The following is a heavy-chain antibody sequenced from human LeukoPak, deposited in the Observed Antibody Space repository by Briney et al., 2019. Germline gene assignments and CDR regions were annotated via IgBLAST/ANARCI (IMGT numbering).Heavy chain of an antibody. V-gene: IGHV3-30*18. CDR2: ISYDGPNK. CDR1: GFIFSNYG. D-gene: IGHD2-15*01. Sequence: PGGSLRLSCAASGFIFSNYGMHWVCQAPGKGLEWGAVISYDGPNKYYADSVKGRFTISRDNSKNTMFLQMNSLRAEDTAVYYCAKDFAKYCSGGCDFQDWGQGTLVTVSS. CDR3: AKDFAKYCSGGCDFQD. J-gene: IGHJ1*01.